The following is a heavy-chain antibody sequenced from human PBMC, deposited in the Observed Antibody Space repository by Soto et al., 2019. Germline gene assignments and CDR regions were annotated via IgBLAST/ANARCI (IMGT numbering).Heavy chain of an antibody. Sequence: QVQLVQSGAEVKKPGSSVKVSCKASGGTFSSYAISWVRQAPGQGLEWMGGIIPIFGTANYAEKFQGRVTITADECTSTAYMELSSLRSEDTAVYYCARVGSEYCCGAGRYSPFDYWGQGTLVTVSS. V-gene: IGHV1-69*01. CDR2: IIPIFGTA. D-gene: IGHD3-10*01. CDR3: ARVGSEYCCGAGRYSPFDY. CDR1: GGTFSSYA. J-gene: IGHJ4*02.